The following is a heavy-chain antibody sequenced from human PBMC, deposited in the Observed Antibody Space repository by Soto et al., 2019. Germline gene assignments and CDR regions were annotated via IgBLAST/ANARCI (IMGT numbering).Heavy chain of an antibody. CDR3: VSQVPGIANYFDY. J-gene: IGHJ4*02. D-gene: IGHD2-21*01. CDR2: VYYTGIT. Sequence: SETLSLTCAVYGGSFSMTNYYWGWIRQPPGKGLEWIGSVYYTGITYYNPSLKSRLTISIDTSMQQFSLKLTSVTAADTAVYYCVSQVPGIANYFDYWGQGALVTVSS. V-gene: IGHV4-39*01. CDR1: GGSFSMTNYY.